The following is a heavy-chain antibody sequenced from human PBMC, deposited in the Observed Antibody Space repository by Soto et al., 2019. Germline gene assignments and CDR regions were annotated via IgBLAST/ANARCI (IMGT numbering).Heavy chain of an antibody. D-gene: IGHD2-15*01. CDR3: ARDFFSPLCSGGSCYWFDP. CDR2: IYYSGST. CDR1: GGSFSGYY. J-gene: IGHJ5*02. Sequence: SETLSLTCAVYGGSFSGYYWSWIRQHPGKGLEWIGYIYYSGSTYYNPSLKSRVTISVDTSKNQFSLKLSSVTAADTAVYYCARDFFSPLCSGGSCYWFDPWGQGTLVTVSS. V-gene: IGHV4-31*11.